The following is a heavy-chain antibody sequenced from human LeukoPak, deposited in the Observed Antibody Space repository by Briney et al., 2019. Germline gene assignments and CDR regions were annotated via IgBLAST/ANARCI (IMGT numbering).Heavy chain of an antibody. D-gene: IGHD3-10*01. CDR1: GGSISSYY. CDR3: AGVGAVRGVYYYYGMDV. CDR2: IYYSGST. Sequence: SETLSLTCTVSGGSISSYYWSWIRQPPGKGLEWIGYIYYSGSTNYNPSLKSRVTISVDTSKNQFSLKLSSVTAADTAVYYCAGVGAVRGVYYYYGMDVWGQGTTVTVSS. V-gene: IGHV4-59*01. J-gene: IGHJ6*02.